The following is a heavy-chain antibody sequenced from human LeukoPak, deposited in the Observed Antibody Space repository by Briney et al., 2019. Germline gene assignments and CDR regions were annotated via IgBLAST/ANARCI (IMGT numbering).Heavy chain of an antibody. J-gene: IGHJ6*02. Sequence: GGSLRLSCAASGFTFSSYSMNWVRQAPGKGLEWVSYISSSSSTIYYADSVKGRFTISRDNAKNSLYLQMNSLRDEDTAVYYCARVLTIFGVVIISMDVWGRGTTVTVSS. CDR3: ARVLTIFGVVIISMDV. CDR2: ISSSSSTI. CDR1: GFTFSSYS. D-gene: IGHD3-3*01. V-gene: IGHV3-48*02.